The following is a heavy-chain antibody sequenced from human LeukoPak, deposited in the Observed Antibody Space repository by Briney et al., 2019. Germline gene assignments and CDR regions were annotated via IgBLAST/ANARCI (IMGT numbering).Heavy chain of an antibody. J-gene: IGHJ4*02. V-gene: IGHV3-23*01. CDR3: ARSSYYYDSSGPFDY. D-gene: IGHD3-22*01. Sequence: PGGSLRLSCAASGFTFSSYAMSWVRQAPGKGLEWVSAISGSGGSTYYADSVKGRFTISRDNSKNTLYLQMNSLRAEDTAVYYCARSSYYYDSSGPFDYWGQGTLVTVSS. CDR2: ISGSGGST. CDR1: GFTFSSYA.